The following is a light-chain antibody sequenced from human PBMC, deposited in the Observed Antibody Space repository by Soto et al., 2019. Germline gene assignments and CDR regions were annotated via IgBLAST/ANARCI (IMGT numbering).Light chain of an antibody. CDR3: QHYVNWPLT. V-gene: IGKV3D-15*01. CDR1: QSVSTY. Sequence: EIVLTQSPATLSLSPGERATLSCRANQSVSTYLAWYQQKPGQAPRLLIYAASSRATGIPDRFSGSRSGAEFTLTISSLQSEDFAVYYCQHYVNWPLTFGGGTKVDI. J-gene: IGKJ4*01. CDR2: AAS.